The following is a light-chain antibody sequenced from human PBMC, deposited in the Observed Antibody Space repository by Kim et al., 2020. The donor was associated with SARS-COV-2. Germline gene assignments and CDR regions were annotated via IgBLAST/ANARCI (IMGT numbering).Light chain of an antibody. CDR2: EAS. CDR1: QSVGTY. Sequence: PGERATRSGRASQSVGTYQAWYQQKPAQAPRLLIYEASNRATGIPARFSGSGSGTDFTLTISSLESEDFAVYYCQQRSNWPPALTFGGGTKVDIK. V-gene: IGKV3-11*01. J-gene: IGKJ4*01. CDR3: QQRSNWPPALT.